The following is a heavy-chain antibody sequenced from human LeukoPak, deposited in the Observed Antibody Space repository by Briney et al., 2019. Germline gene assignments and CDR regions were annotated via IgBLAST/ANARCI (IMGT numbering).Heavy chain of an antibody. V-gene: IGHV3-23*01. CDR2: ISTTGVNT. Sequence: GVSLRLSCAASGFTFSTYAMSWVRQAAGGLEWGSTISTTGVNTYYADSMEGRFTISRDNSKNTLYLQMNSMRAEDTAVYYCAKDGRTTMISNYYYYYYLDVWGKGTTVTVSS. CDR3: AKDGRTTMISNYYYYYYLDV. CDR1: GFTFSTYA. D-gene: IGHD1-1*01. J-gene: IGHJ6*03.